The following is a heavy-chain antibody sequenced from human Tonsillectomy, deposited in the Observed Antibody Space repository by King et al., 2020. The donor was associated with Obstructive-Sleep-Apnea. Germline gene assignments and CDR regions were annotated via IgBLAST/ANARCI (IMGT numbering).Heavy chain of an antibody. CDR2: IVPNKYGNT. CDR1: GYTFSDFG. Sequence: VQLVQSGGEVKKPGASVKVSCKTSGYTFSDFGISWVREAPGQGLEWMGWIVPNKYGNTKYAEKFQDRLNMTTDTSTSTAYMELRSLRSDDTATYYCARVKPRLKLFIRAFIDYWGQGTLVTVSS. CDR3: ARVKPRLKLFIRAFIDY. V-gene: IGHV1-18*01. D-gene: IGHD3-3*02. J-gene: IGHJ4*02.